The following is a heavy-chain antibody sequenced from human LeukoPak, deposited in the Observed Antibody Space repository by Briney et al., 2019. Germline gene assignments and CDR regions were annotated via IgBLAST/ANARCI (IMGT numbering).Heavy chain of an antibody. J-gene: IGHJ4*02. CDR2: INPNSGGT. V-gene: IGHV1-2*02. CDR1: GYTFTSYA. CDR3: AREGWDYDILTGYYVRESYFDY. D-gene: IGHD3-9*01. Sequence: ASVKVSCKASGYTFTSYAMNWVRQAPGQGLEWMGWINPNSGGTNYAQKFQGRVTMTRDTSISTAYMELSRLRSDDTAVYYCAREGWDYDILTGYYVRESYFDYWGQGTLVTVSS.